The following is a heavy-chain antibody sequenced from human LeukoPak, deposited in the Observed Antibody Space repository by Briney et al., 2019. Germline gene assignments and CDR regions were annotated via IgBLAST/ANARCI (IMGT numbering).Heavy chain of an antibody. CDR1: GYTFTGYY. CDR2: INPNSGGT. V-gene: IGHV1-2*02. J-gene: IGHJ5*02. D-gene: IGHD3-10*01. CDR3: ARERRITMVRENWFDP. Sequence: GASVKVSCEASGYTFTGYYMHWVRQAPGQGLEWMGWINPNSGGTNYAQKFQGRVTMTRDTSISTAYMELSRLRSDDTAVYYCARERRITMVRENWFDPWGQGTLVTVSS.